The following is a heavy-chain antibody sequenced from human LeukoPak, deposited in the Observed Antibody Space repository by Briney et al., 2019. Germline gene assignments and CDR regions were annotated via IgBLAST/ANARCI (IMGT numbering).Heavy chain of an antibody. Sequence: SETLSLTCTVSGGSISSYYWSWIRQPPGKGLEWIGYIYYSGSTNYNPSLKSRVTISVDTSKNQFSLKLSSVTAADTAVYYCAREYDYDDAFDIWGQGIMVTVSS. J-gene: IGHJ3*02. D-gene: IGHD3-22*01. CDR1: GGSISSYY. CDR3: AREYDYDDAFDI. V-gene: IGHV4-59*01. CDR2: IYYSGST.